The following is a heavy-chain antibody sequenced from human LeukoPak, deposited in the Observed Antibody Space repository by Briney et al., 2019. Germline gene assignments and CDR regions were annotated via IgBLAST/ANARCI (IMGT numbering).Heavy chain of an antibody. D-gene: IGHD1-26*01. CDR3: ARDWAPLSGNYYDAWFDP. CDR2: ISADNGNT. CDR1: GYTFTSYG. J-gene: IGHJ5*02. V-gene: IGHV1-18*01. Sequence: ASVKVSCKASGYTFTSYGISWVRQAPGQGLEWMGWISADNGNTKYAQKLQGRVTMTTDTSTSTAYMELRSLRSDDTVVYYCARDWAPLSGNYYDAWFDPWGQGTLVTVSS.